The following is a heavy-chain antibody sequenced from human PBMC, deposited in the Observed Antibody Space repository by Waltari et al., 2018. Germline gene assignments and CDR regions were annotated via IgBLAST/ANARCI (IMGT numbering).Heavy chain of an antibody. V-gene: IGHV1-2*06. Sequence: QVQLVQSGAAVKKPGASVKVSCKASGYTFTGYYIHWVRQAPGQGLEWMGRINPNGGGTNYAQKFQGRVTMTRDTSISTAYMELSRLRSDDTAVYYCARSRTNYYYYGMDVWGQGTTVTVSS. CDR1: GYTFTGYY. D-gene: IGHD2-2*01. CDR2: INPNGGGT. CDR3: ARSRTNYYYYGMDV. J-gene: IGHJ6*02.